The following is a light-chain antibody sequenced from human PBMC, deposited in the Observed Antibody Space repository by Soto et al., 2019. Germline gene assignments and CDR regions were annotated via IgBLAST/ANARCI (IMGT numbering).Light chain of an antibody. CDR3: QSMDSSVSAYV. CDR1: SSNIEVNS. Sequence: QSVLAQPPSVSATPRQKLTISCSGSSSNIEVNSLSWYQQLSVTARKLLIYDDNKRPLGISHRFSGSKSCPPATLGITSFQTGDEVDYYFQSMDSSVSAYVFGAGTKGTV. CDR2: DDN. V-gene: IGLV1-51*01. J-gene: IGLJ1*01.